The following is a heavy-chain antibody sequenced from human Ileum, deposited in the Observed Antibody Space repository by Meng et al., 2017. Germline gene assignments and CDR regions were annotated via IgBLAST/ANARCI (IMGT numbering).Heavy chain of an antibody. CDR1: GYNFIGYV. CDR2: IDPNGGGT. Sequence: QVQLVQSGAEVKKPWASVKVSCKASGYNFIGYVLYWVRQAPGQGLEWIGWIDPNGGGTKYAHKFLGRVTVTRDTSISTVYMEMSSLTYDDTAVYFCARLEGGWGQGTLVTVSS. D-gene: IGHD1-1*01. CDR3: ARLEGG. V-gene: IGHV1-2*07. J-gene: IGHJ4*02.